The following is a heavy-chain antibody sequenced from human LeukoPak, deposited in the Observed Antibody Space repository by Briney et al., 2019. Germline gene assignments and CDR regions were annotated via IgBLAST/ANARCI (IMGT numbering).Heavy chain of an antibody. D-gene: IGHD3-10*01. Sequence: ASMKVSCKASGYTFTGYYMHWVRQAPGQGLEWMGWINPNSGGTNYAQKFQGRVTMTRDTSISTAYMELSRLRSDDTAVYYCARHLWFGDLTFDYWGQGTLVTVSS. CDR3: ARHLWFGDLTFDY. V-gene: IGHV1-2*02. J-gene: IGHJ4*02. CDR2: INPNSGGT. CDR1: GYTFTGYY.